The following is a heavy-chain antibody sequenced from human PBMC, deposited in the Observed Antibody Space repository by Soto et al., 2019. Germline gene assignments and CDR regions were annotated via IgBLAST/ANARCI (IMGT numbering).Heavy chain of an antibody. V-gene: IGHV1-2*02. J-gene: IGHJ6*02. Sequence: ASVKVSCKASGYTFTGYHMHWVRQAPGQGLEWMGWINPNSGGTNYAQKFQGRVTMTRDTSISTAYMELSRLRSDDTAVYYCARDRGHSSSWYYYYGMDVWGQGTTVTVSS. CDR2: INPNSGGT. CDR3: ARDRGHSSSWYYYYGMDV. D-gene: IGHD6-13*01. CDR1: GYTFTGYH.